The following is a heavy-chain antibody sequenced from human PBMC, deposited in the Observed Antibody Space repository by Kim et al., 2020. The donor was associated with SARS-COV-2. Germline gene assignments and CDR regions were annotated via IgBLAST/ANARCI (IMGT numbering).Heavy chain of an antibody. V-gene: IGHV7-4-1*02. CDR1: GYTFASHA. CDR2: INTNTGKP. J-gene: IGHJ6*02. D-gene: IGHD2-8*01. Sequence: ASVKVSCKASGYTFASHALNWVRQAPGQGLEWIGWINTNTGKPTYAQGFTGRFVFSLDTSVSTAFLEINSLKSEDTGIFYCTRDRWGINTNRWRTADFAFDVWAQGTPVTVSS. CDR3: TRDRWGINTNRWRTADFAFDV.